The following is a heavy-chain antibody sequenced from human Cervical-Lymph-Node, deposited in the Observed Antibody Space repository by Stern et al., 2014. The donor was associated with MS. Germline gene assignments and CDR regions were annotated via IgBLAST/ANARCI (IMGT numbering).Heavy chain of an antibody. Sequence: EVQLVESGGGLVQPGGSLRLSCAASGFTFSSYDMHCVRQATGKGLEWVSAIGTAGDTYYPGSVKGRFTISRENAKNSLYLQMNSLRAGDTAVYYCARDRGDGLFDLWGRGTLVTVSS. V-gene: IGHV3-13*01. CDR1: GFTFSSYD. D-gene: IGHD5-24*01. J-gene: IGHJ2*01. CDR3: ARDRGDGLFDL. CDR2: IGTAGDT.